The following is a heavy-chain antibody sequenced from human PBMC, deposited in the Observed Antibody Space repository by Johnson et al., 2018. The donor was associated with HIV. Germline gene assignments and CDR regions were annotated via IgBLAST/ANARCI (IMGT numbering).Heavy chain of an antibody. CDR1: GFTFSSYG. D-gene: IGHD3-3*01. J-gene: IGHJ3*02. CDR2: IRYDGGNK. CDR3: ARGRDECWRESEKDAFDI. V-gene: IGHV3-30*02. Sequence: QVQLMESWGGVVQPGGSLRLSCAASGFTFSSYGMHWVRQAPGKGLEWVAFIRYDGGNKYYADSVKGRFTISRDNSKNTLCLQMNSLGAEATAVYYCARGRDECWRESEKDAFDIWGQGTMVTVSS.